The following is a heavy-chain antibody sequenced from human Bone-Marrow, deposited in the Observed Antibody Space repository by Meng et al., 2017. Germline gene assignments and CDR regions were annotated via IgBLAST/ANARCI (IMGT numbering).Heavy chain of an antibody. CDR3: ARESTGRLDY. D-gene: IGHD4-17*01. CDR2: ISHDANYK. J-gene: IGHJ4*02. Sequence: QVQVGELGGGVVQPGRSLRLSCAASGVTFSTHVMHWVRQAPGKGLEWVAVISHDANYKYYTDSVKGRFTISRDNSNNILYLQMNSLRIEDTTVYYCARESTGRLDYWGQGTLVTVSS. V-gene: IGHV3-30*10. CDR1: GVTFSTHV.